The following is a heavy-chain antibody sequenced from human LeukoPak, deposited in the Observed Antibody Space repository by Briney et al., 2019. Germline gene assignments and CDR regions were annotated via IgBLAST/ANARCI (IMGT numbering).Heavy chain of an antibody. CDR2: ISCSSGSI. Sequence: PGGSLMRSCGAAGFTIDDYAMNWGVQAAGGRVVWVAGISCSSGSIGYADSVKGRFTISRDNAKNSLYLQMNSLRAEDTALYYCAKDLNRYSSGWHHYWGQGTLVSVSS. D-gene: IGHD6-19*01. V-gene: IGHV3-9*01. CDR3: AKDLNRYSSGWHHY. CDR1: GFTIDDYA. J-gene: IGHJ4*02.